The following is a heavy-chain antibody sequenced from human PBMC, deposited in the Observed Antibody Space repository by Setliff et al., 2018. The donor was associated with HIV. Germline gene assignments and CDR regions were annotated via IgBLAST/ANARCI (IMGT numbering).Heavy chain of an antibody. V-gene: IGHV4-39*07. CDR2: IYYSGNT. CDR1: GGSIKSSSYY. Sequence: SETLSLTSTVSGGSIKSSSYYWGWIRQPPGKGLDWIGSIYYSGNTYYNPSLKSRVTISEDTSRNQFSLRLSSVTAADTAIYYCARVPTSSWYVTTQRTKEYFHHWGQGTLVTVS. J-gene: IGHJ1*01. CDR3: ARVPTSSWYVTTQRTKEYFHH. D-gene: IGHD6-13*01.